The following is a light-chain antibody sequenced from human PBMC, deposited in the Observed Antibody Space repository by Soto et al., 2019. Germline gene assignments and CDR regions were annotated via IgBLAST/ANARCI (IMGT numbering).Light chain of an antibody. CDR1: QSVSTN. Sequence: EIVMTQSPVTLSVSPGERATLSCRASQSVSTNLAWYQQKPGQAPRLLIYGASIRATGIPVRFSGSGSGTEFTLTISSLQSEDFAVYYCQQYNNWPPWTFGRGTKVEVK. CDR3: QQYNNWPPWT. J-gene: IGKJ1*01. CDR2: GAS. V-gene: IGKV3-15*01.